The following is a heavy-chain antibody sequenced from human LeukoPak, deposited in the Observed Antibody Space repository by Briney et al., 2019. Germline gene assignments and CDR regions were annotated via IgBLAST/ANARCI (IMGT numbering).Heavy chain of an antibody. V-gene: IGHV1-18*01. CDR1: RYTFTSYG. CDR3: AKHVDTAALDY. D-gene: IGHD5-18*01. CDR2: IIAYNGNT. J-gene: IGHJ4*02. Sequence: ASVKVSCKPSRYTFTSYGISWVRQAPRQGLEWMGWIIAYNGNTNYAQKPQGRVTMTTDTSTSTAYMELRSLRADDTAVYYCAKHVDTAALDYWGQGTLVTVSS.